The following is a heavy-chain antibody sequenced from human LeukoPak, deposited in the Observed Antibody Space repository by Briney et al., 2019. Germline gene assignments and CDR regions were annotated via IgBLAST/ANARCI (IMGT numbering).Heavy chain of an antibody. D-gene: IGHD3-10*01. CDR1: GYTFTSYD. CDR2: MNPNSGNT. V-gene: IGHV1-8*01. CDR3: ARGRRSRGRGSGSSGLYFDY. J-gene: IGHJ4*02. Sequence: GASVKVSCKASGYTFTSYDINWVRQATGQGLEWMGWMNPNSGNTGYAQKFQGRVTMTRNTSISTAYMELSSLRSEDTAVYYCARGRRSRGRGSGSSGLYFDYWGQGTLVTVSS.